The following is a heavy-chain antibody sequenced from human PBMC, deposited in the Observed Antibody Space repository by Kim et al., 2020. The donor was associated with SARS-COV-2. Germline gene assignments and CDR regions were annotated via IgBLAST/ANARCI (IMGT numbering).Heavy chain of an antibody. J-gene: IGHJ4*02. V-gene: IGHV3-64*01. CDR3: AREGGLGTTDY. D-gene: IGHD6-19*01. CDR2: T. Sequence: TYYANSVKGRFTIARDNLKNTLYLQMGSLRVEDMDVYFCAREGGLGTTDYWGQGTLVTVSS.